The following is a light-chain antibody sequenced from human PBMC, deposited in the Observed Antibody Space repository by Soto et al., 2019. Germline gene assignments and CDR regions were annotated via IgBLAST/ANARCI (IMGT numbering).Light chain of an antibody. V-gene: IGKV1-5*03. J-gene: IGKJ1*01. Sequence: EIEMTQSPATLSGSVGDRATITCRASQSVSTRLAWYQQKPGQAPRLLIYKASTLTSGVPSRFSGSGSGTEFTLTISSLQSDDSAAYYCQHYNSYSAAFGQGTKVDIK. CDR1: QSVSTR. CDR2: KAS. CDR3: QHYNSYSAA.